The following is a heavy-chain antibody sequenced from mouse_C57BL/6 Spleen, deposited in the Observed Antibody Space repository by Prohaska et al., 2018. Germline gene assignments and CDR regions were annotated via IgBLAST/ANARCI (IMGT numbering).Heavy chain of an antibody. Sequence: QIQLVQSGHELKKPGETVKISCKASGYTFTTYGMSWVKQAPGKGLKWMGWINTYSGVPTYADDFKGRFAFSLETSASTAYLQINNLKNEDTATYFCARRGYGYDRDWFAYWGQGTLVTVSA. CDR3: ARRGYGYDRDWFAY. CDR1: GYTFTTYG. D-gene: IGHD2-2*01. V-gene: IGHV9-3*01. CDR2: INTYSGVP. J-gene: IGHJ3*01.